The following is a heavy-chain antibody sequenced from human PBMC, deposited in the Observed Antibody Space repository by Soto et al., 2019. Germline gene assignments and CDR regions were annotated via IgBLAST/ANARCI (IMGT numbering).Heavy chain of an antibody. D-gene: IGHD7-27*01. J-gene: IGHJ4*02. CDR2: INPNNGDT. CDR1: GYTFKVYF. Sequence: QVQLVQSWAEVQKPGASVKVSCRASGYTFKVYFLHWMRQAPGPGLEWMGWINPNNGDTMYAQKFRGRVTMTRDTSIDTVYMDLSSLTSDDTAVYYCARGPDTGAFDYWGQGALVTVSS. V-gene: IGHV1-2*02. CDR3: ARGPDTGAFDY.